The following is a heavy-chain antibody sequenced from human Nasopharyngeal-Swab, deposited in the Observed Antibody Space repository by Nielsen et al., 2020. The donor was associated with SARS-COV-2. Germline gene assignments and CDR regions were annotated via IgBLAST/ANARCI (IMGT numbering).Heavy chain of an antibody. CDR1: GFTFNIYT. J-gene: IGHJ4*02. V-gene: IGHV3-21*04. D-gene: IGHD4-11*01. Sequence: GGSLRLSCAASGFTFNIYTMNWVRQAPGKGLEWVSAISSSGDYIYYAASVKGRFTISRDNAKNSLYLQMNSLRADDTALYYCTKGRADYSNPSFDNWGQGTLVTVSS. CDR3: TKGRADYSNPSFDN. CDR2: ISSSGDYI.